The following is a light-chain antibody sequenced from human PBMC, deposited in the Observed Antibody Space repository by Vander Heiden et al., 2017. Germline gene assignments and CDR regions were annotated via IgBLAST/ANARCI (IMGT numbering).Light chain of an antibody. CDR2: SNN. V-gene: IGLV1-47*02. CDR3: AAWDDSLSGVV. Sequence: HSVLTQPPSASGTPGQRVTFSCSGSSSNIGSNYVYWYQQLPGTAPKRLIYSNNQPPSGVPDRFSGSKSGTSASLAISGLRSEDEGDYYCAAWDDSLSGVVFGGGTKLTVL. CDR1: SSNIGSNY. J-gene: IGLJ2*01.